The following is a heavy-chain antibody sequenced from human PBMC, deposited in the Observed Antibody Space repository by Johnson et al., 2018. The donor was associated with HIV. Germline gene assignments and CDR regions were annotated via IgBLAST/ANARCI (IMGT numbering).Heavy chain of an antibody. CDR3: ASAEIAAAATGHDALDF. D-gene: IGHD6-13*01. CDR2: ISYVGTNK. J-gene: IGHJ3*01. Sequence: QVQLVESGGGVVQPGRSLRLSCAASGFTFGFYAMHWVRQAPGKGLEWVAVISYVGTNKYYADSVKGRFTISRDNSKNTLYLQMNSLRAEDTAVYYCASAEIAAAATGHDALDFWGQGTMVTVSS. CDR1: GFTFGFYA. V-gene: IGHV3-30-3*01.